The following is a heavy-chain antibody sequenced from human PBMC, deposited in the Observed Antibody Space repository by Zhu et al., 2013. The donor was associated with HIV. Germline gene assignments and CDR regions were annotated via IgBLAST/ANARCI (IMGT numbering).Heavy chain of an antibody. V-gene: IGHV1-18*01. CDR2: ISAYNGNT. CDR3: ARDWASPPVVVTAIPHFDY. Sequence: QVQLVQSGAEVKKPGASVKVSCKASGYTFTSYGISWVRQAPGQGLEWMGWISAYNGNTIYAQKLQGRVTMTTDTSTSTAYMELRSLRSDDTAVYYCARDWASPPVVVTAIPHFDYVGQGTLVTVSS. J-gene: IGHJ4*02. CDR1: GYTFTSYG. D-gene: IGHD2-21*02.